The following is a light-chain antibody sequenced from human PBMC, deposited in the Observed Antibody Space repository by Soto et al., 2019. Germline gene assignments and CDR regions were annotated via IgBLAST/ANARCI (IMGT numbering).Light chain of an antibody. Sequence: EIVLTQSPATLSLSPGERATLSCRASQSVSSYLAWYQQKPGQAPRLLISDASNRATGIPVRFSGSGSGTDFTLTISSLEAEDSAVYYCQQRDSWPITFGQGTRLEIK. V-gene: IGKV3-11*01. CDR2: DAS. CDR3: QQRDSWPIT. J-gene: IGKJ5*01. CDR1: QSVSSY.